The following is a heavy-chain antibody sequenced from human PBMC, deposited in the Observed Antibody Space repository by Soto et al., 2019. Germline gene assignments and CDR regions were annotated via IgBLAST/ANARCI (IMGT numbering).Heavy chain of an antibody. CDR2: IYPGDSDT. V-gene: IGHV5-51*01. D-gene: IGHD5-18*01. CDR1: GYSFTSYW. J-gene: IGHJ4*02. CDR3: ARQPQYTAIDFDY. Sequence: PGESLKISCKGSGYSFTSYWIGWVRQMPGKGLEWMGIIYPGDSDTRYSPSFQGQVTISADKSISTAYLQWSSLKGSDTAMYYCARQPQYTAIDFDYWGQGTLVTVSS.